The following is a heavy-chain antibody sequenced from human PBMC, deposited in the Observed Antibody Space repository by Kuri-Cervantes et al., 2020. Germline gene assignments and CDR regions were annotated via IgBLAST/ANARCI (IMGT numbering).Heavy chain of an antibody. V-gene: IGHV3-48*02. D-gene: IGHD3-22*01. CDR3: ASTYYDSSGYSYFDY. Sequence: GESLKISCAASGFTFSSYSMNWVRQAPGKGLEWVSYISSSSSTIYYADSVKGRFTISRDSAKNSLYLQMNSLRDEDTAVYYCASTYYDSSGYSYFDYWGQGTLVTVSS. CDR2: ISSSSSTI. J-gene: IGHJ4*02. CDR1: GFTFSSYS.